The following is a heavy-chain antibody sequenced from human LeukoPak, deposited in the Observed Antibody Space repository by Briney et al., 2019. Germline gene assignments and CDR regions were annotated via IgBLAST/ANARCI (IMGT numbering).Heavy chain of an antibody. CDR2: IYTSGST. CDR1: GGSISSYY. CDR3: ARDKQLEHYYYYYMDV. J-gene: IGHJ6*03. D-gene: IGHD6-6*01. Sequence: SETLSLTCTVSGGSISSYYWSWIRQPAGKGLEWIGRIYTSGSTNYNPSLKSRVTMSVDTSKNQFSLKLSSVTAADTAVYYCARDKQLEHYYYYYMDVWAKGPRSPSP. V-gene: IGHV4-4*07.